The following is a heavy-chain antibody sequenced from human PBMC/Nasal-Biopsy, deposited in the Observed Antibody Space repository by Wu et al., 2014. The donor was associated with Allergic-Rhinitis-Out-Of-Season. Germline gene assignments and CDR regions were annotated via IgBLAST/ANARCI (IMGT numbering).Heavy chain of an antibody. D-gene: IGHD6-19*01. J-gene: IGHJ4*02. CDR2: IYYSGST. Sequence: ETLSLTCTVSGGSISSYYWSWIRQPPGKGLEWIGYIYYSGSTNYNPSLKSRVTISVDTSKNQFSLKLSSVTAADTAVYYCAGAVAGIDYFDYWGQGTLVTVSS. CDR1: GGSISSYY. CDR3: AGAVAGIDYFDY. V-gene: IGHV4-59*01.